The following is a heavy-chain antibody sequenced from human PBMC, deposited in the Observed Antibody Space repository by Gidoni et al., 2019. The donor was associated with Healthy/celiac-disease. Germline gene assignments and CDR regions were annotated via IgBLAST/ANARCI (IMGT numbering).Heavy chain of an antibody. J-gene: IGHJ4*02. CDR2: IKSKTDGGTT. CDR1: GFTFSNAW. D-gene: IGHD1-26*01. V-gene: IGHV3-15*01. Sequence: EVQLVESGGGLVKPGGSLRLSCAASGFTFSNAWMSWVRQAPGKGLEWVGRIKSKTDGGTTDYAAPVKGRFTISRDDSKNTLYLQMNSLKTEDTAVYYCTTDLGGSLNFDYWGQGTLVTVSS. CDR3: TTDLGGSLNFDY.